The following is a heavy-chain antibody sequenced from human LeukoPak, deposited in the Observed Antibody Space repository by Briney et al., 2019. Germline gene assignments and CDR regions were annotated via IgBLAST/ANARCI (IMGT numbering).Heavy chain of an antibody. V-gene: IGHV3-23*01. CDR1: GFTFSSYA. J-gene: IGHJ6*04. CDR2: ISGSGGST. D-gene: IGHD3-10*01. CDR3: AKNLGSGSYYNVDYFYYGMDV. Sequence: GGSLRLSCAASGFTFSSYAMSWVRQAPGKGLEWVSAISGSGGSTYYADSVKGRITISRDNSKNTLYLQMNSLRAEDTAVYYCAKNLGSGSYYNVDYFYYGMDVWGKGTTVTVSS.